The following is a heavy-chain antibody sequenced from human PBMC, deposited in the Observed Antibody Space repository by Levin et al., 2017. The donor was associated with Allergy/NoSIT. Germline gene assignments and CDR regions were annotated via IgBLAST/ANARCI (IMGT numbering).Heavy chain of an antibody. J-gene: IGHJ5*02. D-gene: IGHD4-17*01. CDR3: ARDDGRSLLNH. CDR2: INSGGDT. V-gene: IGHV3-53*01. Sequence: GGSLRLSCVASGFGVSGTYMSWVRQAPGKGLEWVSIINSGGDTYYVDSVKGRFTISRDNSKNTLYLQMNSLIVEDTAVYYCARDDGRSLLNHWGQGTLVTVSS. CDR1: GFGVSGTY.